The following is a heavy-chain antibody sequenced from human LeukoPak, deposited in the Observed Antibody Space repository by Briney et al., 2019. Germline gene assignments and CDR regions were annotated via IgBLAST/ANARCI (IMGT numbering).Heavy chain of an antibody. CDR3: AREIRGYSYFDQ. J-gene: IGHJ4*02. V-gene: IGHV3-7*03. Sequence: GGSVRLSCAASGFIFSSYWMTWVRQAPGKGLEWVANIKQTGSENSYVDSVKGRFTISRDNAKNSLYLQVNSLRAEDTAVYYCAREIRGYSYFDQWGQGTLVTVSS. CDR1: GFIFSSYW. CDR2: IKQTGSEN. D-gene: IGHD1-26*01.